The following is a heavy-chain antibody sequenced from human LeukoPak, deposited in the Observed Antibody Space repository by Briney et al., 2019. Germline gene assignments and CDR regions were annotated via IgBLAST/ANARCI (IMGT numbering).Heavy chain of an antibody. Sequence: PGGSLRLSCAASGFTFSSYSMNWVRQAPGKGLEWVSAISDSGDYTYYADSVKGRFTISRDNSKNTLYLHVNSLRAEDTAVYYCAKDTSIGKYCTSGVCSPFDYWGQGTLVTVSS. J-gene: IGHJ4*02. V-gene: IGHV3-23*01. CDR1: GFTFSSYS. D-gene: IGHD2-8*01. CDR2: ISDSGDYT. CDR3: AKDTSIGKYCTSGVCSPFDY.